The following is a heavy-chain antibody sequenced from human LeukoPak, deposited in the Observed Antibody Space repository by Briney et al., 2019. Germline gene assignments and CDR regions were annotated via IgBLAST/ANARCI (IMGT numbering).Heavy chain of an antibody. CDR3: ANLDYGEGAFDI. J-gene: IGHJ3*02. D-gene: IGHD4-17*01. CDR2: ISGSGGST. V-gene: IGHV3-23*01. CDR1: GFTFSSYG. Sequence: PGGSLRLSCAASGFTFSSYGMSWVRQAPGKGLEWVSAISGSGGSTYYADSVKGRFTISRDNSKNTLYLQMNSLRAEDTAVYYCANLDYGEGAFDIWGQGTMVTVSS.